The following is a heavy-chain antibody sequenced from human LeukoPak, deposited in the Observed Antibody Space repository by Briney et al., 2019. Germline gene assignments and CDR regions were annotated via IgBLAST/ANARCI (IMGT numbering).Heavy chain of an antibody. CDR3: ARDPCGGDCYAFDI. D-gene: IGHD2-21*02. V-gene: IGHV3-33*01. CDR2: IWYDGSNK. Sequence: GGSLRLSCAASGFTFSSYGMHWVRQAPGKGLEWVAVIWYDGSNKYYADSVKGRFTISRDNSKNTLYLQMNSLRAEDTAVYYCARDPCGGDCYAFDIWGQGTMVTVSS. J-gene: IGHJ3*02. CDR1: GFTFSSYG.